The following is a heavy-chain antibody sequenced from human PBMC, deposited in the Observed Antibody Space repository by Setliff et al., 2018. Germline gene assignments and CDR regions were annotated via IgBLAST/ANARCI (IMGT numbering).Heavy chain of an antibody. V-gene: IGHV1-2*02. D-gene: IGHD3-22*01. CDR2: INPNSGGT. CDR1: GYTFTGYY. J-gene: IGHJ1*01. Sequence: ASVKVSCKASGYTFTGYYMHWVRQAPGQGLEWMGWINPNSGGTNYAQNFQGRVTMTRDTSISTAAVYYCARGGAGAYYFGSSGYYPGYWGQGTLVTVSS. CDR3: SGYYPGY.